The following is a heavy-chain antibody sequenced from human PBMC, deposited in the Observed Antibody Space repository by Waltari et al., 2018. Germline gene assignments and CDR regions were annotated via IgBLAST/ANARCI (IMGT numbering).Heavy chain of an antibody. D-gene: IGHD3-3*01. CDR2: INHSGST. Sequence: QVQLQQWGAGLLKPSETLSLTCAVYGGSFSGYYWSWIRQPPGKGLEWIGEINHSGSTNYNPSLTSRVTISVDTSKNQFSLKLSSVTAADTAVYYCARGVTIFYYYYYMDVWGKGTTVTVSS. V-gene: IGHV4-34*01. CDR3: ARGVTIFYYYYYMDV. J-gene: IGHJ6*03. CDR1: GGSFSGYY.